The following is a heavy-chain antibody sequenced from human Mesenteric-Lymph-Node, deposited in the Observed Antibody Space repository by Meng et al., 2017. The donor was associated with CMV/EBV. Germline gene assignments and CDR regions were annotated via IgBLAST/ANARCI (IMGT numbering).Heavy chain of an antibody. CDR2: ISSSRSHI. J-gene: IGHJ3*01. D-gene: IGHD2-2*02. CDR3: ARLYTTTFGHAFDF. V-gene: IGHV3-21*06. Sequence: GESLKISCVGSGFNFNRYSMNWVRQAPGKGLEWVSSISSSRSHIYYSDSVRGRFTISRDNAKNSLYLQMNSLRAEDTAVYYCARLYTTTFGHAFDFWGQGTMVTVSS. CDR1: GFNFNRYS.